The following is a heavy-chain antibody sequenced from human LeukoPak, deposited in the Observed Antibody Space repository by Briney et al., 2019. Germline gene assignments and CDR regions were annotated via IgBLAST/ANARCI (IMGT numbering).Heavy chain of an antibody. Sequence: PSETLSLTCTVSGGSISSYYWGWIRQPPGKGLEWIGSIYYSGSTYYNPSLKSRVTISVDTSKNQFSLKLSSVTAADTAVYYCARHQVGVVSFDYWGQGTLVTVSS. J-gene: IGHJ4*02. CDR1: GGSISSYY. V-gene: IGHV4-39*01. D-gene: IGHD3-22*01. CDR2: IYYSGST. CDR3: ARHQVGVVSFDY.